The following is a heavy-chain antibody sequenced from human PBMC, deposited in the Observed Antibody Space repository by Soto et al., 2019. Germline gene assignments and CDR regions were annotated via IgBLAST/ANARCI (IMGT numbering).Heavy chain of an antibody. CDR3: ARGSETLDY. D-gene: IGHD1-26*01. CDR2: ISPRDGST. V-gene: IGHV1-46*01. CDR1: GYTFTTYA. Sequence: GASVKVSCKASGYTFTTYAMYWVREAPGQGLEWMGIISPRDGSTTYAVNFQGRLTMTRDTSTSTVYMELNNLRSDDTAVYYCARGSETLDYWGQGTLVTVSS. J-gene: IGHJ4*02.